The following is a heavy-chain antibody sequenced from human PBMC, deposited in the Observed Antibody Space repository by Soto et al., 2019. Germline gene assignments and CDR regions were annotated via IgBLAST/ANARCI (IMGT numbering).Heavy chain of an antibody. CDR2: VKSKTDGGTT. Sequence: EVHLVESGGGLVKPGGSLRLSCAASGFIFSNAWINWVRQAPGKGLEWVGRVKSKTDGGTTDFAAPVKGRFAISRDDSKNMVYLEMNSLKTEDTAIYYCTTDSYMTNIIVRFDYLGHRTLVTVSS. D-gene: IGHD4-17*01. CDR1: GFIFSNAW. CDR3: TTDSYMTNIIVRFDY. J-gene: IGHJ4*01. V-gene: IGHV3-15*07.